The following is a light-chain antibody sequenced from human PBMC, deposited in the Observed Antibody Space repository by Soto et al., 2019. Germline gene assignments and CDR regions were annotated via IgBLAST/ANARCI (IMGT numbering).Light chain of an antibody. CDR3: SSYTTSSTHVV. J-gene: IGLJ2*01. CDR1: SSDVGSYNY. CDR2: DVS. V-gene: IGLV2-14*01. Sequence: QAVVTQPASVSGSPGQSITISCTGTSSDVGSYNYVSWYQQYPGKAPKLMIYDVSNRPSGVSYRFSGSNSGNTASLTISGLQAEDEADYYCSSYTTSSTHVVFGGGTKLTVL.